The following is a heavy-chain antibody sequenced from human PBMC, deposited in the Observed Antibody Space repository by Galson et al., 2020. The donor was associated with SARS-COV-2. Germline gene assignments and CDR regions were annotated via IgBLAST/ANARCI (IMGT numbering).Heavy chain of an antibody. CDR3: ARWYCGSTACYTLDY. J-gene: IGHJ4*02. Sequence: ETSETLSLTCTVSGGSISSSCWSWIRQPPGKGLEWIGYICYSGSTNYNPSLKSRVTISVDTSKNQLSLRLSSVTAADTAVYYCARWYCGSTACYTLDYGGQGTLVTVSS. CDR1: GGSISSSC. CDR2: ICYSGST. V-gene: IGHV4-59*01. D-gene: IGHD2-2*02.